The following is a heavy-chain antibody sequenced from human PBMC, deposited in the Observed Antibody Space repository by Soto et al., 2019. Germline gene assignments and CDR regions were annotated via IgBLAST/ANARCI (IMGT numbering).Heavy chain of an antibody. CDR2: ISGSGGST. J-gene: IGHJ4*02. V-gene: IGHV3-23*01. D-gene: IGHD3-3*01. CDR1: GFTFSSYA. Sequence: EVQLLESGGGLVQPGGSLRLSCAASGFTFSSYAMSWVRQAPGKWLEWVSAISGSGGSTYYADSVKGRFTISRDNSKNTLYLQMNSLRAEDTAVYYCAKVPFGVVINTYFDYWGQGTLVTVSS. CDR3: AKVPFGVVINTYFDY.